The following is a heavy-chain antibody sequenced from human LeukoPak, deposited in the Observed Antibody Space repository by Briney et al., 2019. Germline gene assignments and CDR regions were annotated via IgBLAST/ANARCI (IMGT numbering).Heavy chain of an antibody. Sequence: SETLSLTCPVSAGSITTYYWSWIRQPPGKGLEWVGYIFYTGDTSYNPSLKSRVTISVDTSKNQFSLKLSSVTAADTAVYYCARTQPSSSHGDWGQGTLVTVSS. CDR3: ARTQPSSSHGD. CDR2: IFYTGDT. V-gene: IGHV4-59*12. CDR1: AGSITTYY. J-gene: IGHJ4*02. D-gene: IGHD6-13*01.